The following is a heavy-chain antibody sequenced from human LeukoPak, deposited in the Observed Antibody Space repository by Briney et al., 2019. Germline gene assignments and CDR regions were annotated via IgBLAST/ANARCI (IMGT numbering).Heavy chain of an antibody. CDR1: GGTFSSYT. D-gene: IGHD6-19*01. CDR2: IIPILGTA. J-gene: IGHJ4*02. CDR3: ASTGIAVAGTVGGDY. Sequence: SVKVSCKASGGTFSSYTISWVRQAPGQGLEWMGRIIPILGTANYAQKFQGRVTITTDESTSTAYMELSSLRSEDTAVYYCASTGIAVAGTVGGDYWGQGTLVTVSS. V-gene: IGHV1-69*16.